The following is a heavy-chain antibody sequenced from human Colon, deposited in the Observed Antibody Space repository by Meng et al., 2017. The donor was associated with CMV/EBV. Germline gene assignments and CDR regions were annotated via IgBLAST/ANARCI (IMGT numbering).Heavy chain of an antibody. J-gene: IGHJ4*02. V-gene: IGHV3-9*01. CDR2: VNWNSGAI. CDR3: VKAQTTTQSNYFGD. D-gene: IGHD1-14*01. Sequence: GGPLRLSCAASGFIFNDFAMHWVRQAPGKGLEWVATVNWNSGAIHYAASVKGRFTISRDNAKNSLSLQMNSLRPEDTALYYCVKAQTTTQSNYFGDWGQGTLVTVSS. CDR1: GFIFNDFA.